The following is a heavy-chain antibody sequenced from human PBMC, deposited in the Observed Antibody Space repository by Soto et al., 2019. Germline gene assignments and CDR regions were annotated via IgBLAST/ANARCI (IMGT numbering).Heavy chain of an antibody. J-gene: IGHJ4*02. CDR1: GHTFGMYG. Sequence: QVQLVQSGAEVKKPGASMKVSCKASGHTFGMYGISWVRQAPGQGLEWMGWISTYNGDTNSAQKFQGRATMTTDTSTSTAYMELMSLRSDDTAVYYCARDGDYGYFDYWGQGTLVTVSS. CDR3: ARDGDYGYFDY. CDR2: ISTYNGDT. V-gene: IGHV1-18*01. D-gene: IGHD4-17*01.